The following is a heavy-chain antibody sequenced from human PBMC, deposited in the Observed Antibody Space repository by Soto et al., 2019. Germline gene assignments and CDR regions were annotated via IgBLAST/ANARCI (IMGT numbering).Heavy chain of an antibody. CDR1: GGSISSSNYY. J-gene: IGHJ4*01. V-gene: IGHV4-39*01. D-gene: IGHD1-20*01. CDR2: IYFSGST. Sequence: QLQLQESGPGLVKPSETLSLTCTVSGGSISSSNYYWGWIRQPPGKGVVWIGSIYFSGSTYYNPSLKRRVTISVDTSKTQSSLKLSSVTAADTAVYYWARFVVGDYNWCYEDCWGHGTLVTVSS. CDR3: ARFVVGDYNWCYEDC.